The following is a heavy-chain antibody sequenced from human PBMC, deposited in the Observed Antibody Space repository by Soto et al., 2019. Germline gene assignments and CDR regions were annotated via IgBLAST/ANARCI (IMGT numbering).Heavy chain of an antibody. Sequence: QVQLVESGGGVAQPGRSLRLSCAVSGFTFSDYGMHWVRQAPGKGLEWVAVVSYDGSYKYYADSVKGRFTVSRDLSGNTLVLQMNSLRLEDTAVYFCAKEMYPRTVLDRSSPWGDYWGQGTLVAVSS. CDR2: VSYDGSYK. D-gene: IGHD6-6*01. CDR1: GFTFSDYG. J-gene: IGHJ4*02. V-gene: IGHV3-30*18. CDR3: AKEMYPRTVLDRSSPWGDY.